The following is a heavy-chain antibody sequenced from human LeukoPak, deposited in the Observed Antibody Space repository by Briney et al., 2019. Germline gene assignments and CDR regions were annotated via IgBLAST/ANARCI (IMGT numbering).Heavy chain of an antibody. CDR3: ARWANWNHDH. CDR1: GGSISPYY. CDR2: IYYSGST. V-gene: IGHV4-59*01. Sequence: SETLSLTCTVSGGSISPYYWSWIRQPPGKGLEWIGYIYYSGSTNYNPSLKSRVTISVDTSKNQFSLKLTSATAADTAVYYCARWANWNHDHWGQGTLVTVSS. D-gene: IGHD1-1*01. J-gene: IGHJ5*02.